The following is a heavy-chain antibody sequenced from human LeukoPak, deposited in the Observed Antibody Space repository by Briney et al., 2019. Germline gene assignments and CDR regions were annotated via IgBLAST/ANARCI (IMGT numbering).Heavy chain of an antibody. CDR1: GGSISSGGYY. D-gene: IGHD3-22*01. Sequence: SETLSLTCTVSGGSISSGGYYWSWIRQHPGKGLEWIGYIYYSGSTYYNPSLKSRVTISVDTSENQFSLKLSSVTAADTAVYYCAREAAYDSSGYAPFQHWGQGTLVTVSS. V-gene: IGHV4-31*03. J-gene: IGHJ1*01. CDR2: IYYSGST. CDR3: AREAAYDSSGYAPFQH.